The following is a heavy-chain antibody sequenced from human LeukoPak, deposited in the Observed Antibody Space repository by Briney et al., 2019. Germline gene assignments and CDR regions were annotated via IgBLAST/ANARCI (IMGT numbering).Heavy chain of an antibody. Sequence: GGSLTLSCAASGFTFSSYSMNWVRQAPGKGLEWVSYISSSSSTIYYADSVKGRFTISRDNAKNSLYLQMNSLRAEDTAVYYCAKDADSSGYYRWTPDGYFDLWGRGTLVTVSS. CDR1: GFTFSSYS. V-gene: IGHV3-48*01. CDR2: ISSSSSTI. J-gene: IGHJ2*01. D-gene: IGHD3-22*01. CDR3: AKDADSSGYYRWTPDGYFDL.